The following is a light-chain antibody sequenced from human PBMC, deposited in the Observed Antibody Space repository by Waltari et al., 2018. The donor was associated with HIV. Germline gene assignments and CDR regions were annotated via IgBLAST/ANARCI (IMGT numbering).Light chain of an antibody. CDR1: HDISNY. CDR2: AAS. J-gene: IGKJ5*01. Sequence: DIQMTQSPSSLSASVGDRVTITCQASHDISNYLAWFQQKPGEAPKSLIYAASTLQSGVPSKFRGSGSETYFTLTINSLQSEDSATYYCQQYKGYPLTFGQGTRLEIK. V-gene: IGKV1-16*02. CDR3: QQYKGYPLT.